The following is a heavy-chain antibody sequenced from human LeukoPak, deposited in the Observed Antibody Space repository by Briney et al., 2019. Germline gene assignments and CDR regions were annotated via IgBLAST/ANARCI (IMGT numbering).Heavy chain of an antibody. D-gene: IGHD2-2*02. Sequence: GRSLRRSCTASGFTFGEDAMSWFREASGKGLEWVGFIRSKAYGGTTEYAASVKGRFTISRDDSKSIAYLQMNSLKTEDTAVYYCTREEGGYCSSTSCYTPYNWFDPWGQGTLVTVSS. CDR2: IRSKAYGGTT. CDR3: TREEGGYCSSTSCYTPYNWFDP. CDR1: GFTFGEDA. J-gene: IGHJ5*02. V-gene: IGHV3-49*03.